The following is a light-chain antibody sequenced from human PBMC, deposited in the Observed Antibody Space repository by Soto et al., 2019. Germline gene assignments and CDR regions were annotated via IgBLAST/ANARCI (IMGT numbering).Light chain of an antibody. CDR1: EDISSY. CDR2: AAS. J-gene: IGKJ5*01. V-gene: IGKV1-9*01. Sequence: IQFTQSPSSLSASVGDRVTFTCRASEDISSYLVWYQQKQGAAPKNLIYAASALHSGVPSRFRGSSSGTDFTLPISSLHPEDFEVYFCQQFKNYPITFGQGTRLEIK. CDR3: QQFKNYPIT.